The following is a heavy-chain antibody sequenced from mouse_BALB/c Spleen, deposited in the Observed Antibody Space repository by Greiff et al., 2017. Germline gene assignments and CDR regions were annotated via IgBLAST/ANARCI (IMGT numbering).Heavy chain of an antibody. CDR2: ISYDGSN. CDR3: ARGGNYGDV. Sequence: EVQRVESGPGLVKPSQSLSLTCSVTGYSITSGYYWNWIRQFPGNKLEWMGYISYDGSNNYNPSLKNRISITRDTSKNQFFLKLNSVTTEDTATYYCARGGNYGDVWGAGTTVTVAS. J-gene: IGHJ1*01. D-gene: IGHD1-1*01. V-gene: IGHV3-6*02. CDR1: GYSITSGYY.